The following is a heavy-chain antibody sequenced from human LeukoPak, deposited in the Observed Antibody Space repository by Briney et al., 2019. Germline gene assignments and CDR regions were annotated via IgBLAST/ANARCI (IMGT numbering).Heavy chain of an antibody. J-gene: IGHJ4*02. CDR1: GFTFSSYG. Sequence: GGSLRLSCAASGFTFSSYGMHWVRQAPGKGLDWVALLRYDGSNKYYADSVKGRLTISRDNSKNTLYLQMNTLRAEDTATYYCAKDQAAAVLLLLPGRFDYWGQGTLVTVSS. CDR3: AKDQAAAVLLLLPGRFDY. CDR2: LRYDGSNK. D-gene: IGHD3-22*01. V-gene: IGHV3-30*02.